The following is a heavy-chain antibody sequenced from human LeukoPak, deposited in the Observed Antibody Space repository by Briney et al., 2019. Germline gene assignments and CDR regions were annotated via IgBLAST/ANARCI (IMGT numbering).Heavy chain of an antibody. D-gene: IGHD6-19*01. Sequence: PRASVKVSCKASGYTFTGYYMHWVPQAPGQGLEWMGWINPNSGGTNYAQKFQGRVTMTRDTSISTAYMELSRLRSDDTAVYYCARVHRRRCTHVADYYYMDVWGKGTTVTVSS. J-gene: IGHJ6*03. CDR1: GYTFTGYY. CDR3: ARVHRRRCTHVADYYYMDV. V-gene: IGHV1-2*02. CDR2: INPNSGGT.